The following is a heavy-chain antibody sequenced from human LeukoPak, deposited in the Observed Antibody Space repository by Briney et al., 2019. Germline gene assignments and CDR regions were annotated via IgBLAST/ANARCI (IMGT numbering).Heavy chain of an antibody. J-gene: IGHJ4*02. Sequence: GASVKVSCKVSGYTLTELSMHWVRQAPGKGLEWMGGFDPEDGETIYAQKFQGRVTMTEDTSTDTAYMELSSLRSEDTAVYYCARDRGHYDPPLYYMDVWGQGTLVTVSS. D-gene: IGHD3-3*01. V-gene: IGHV1-24*01. CDR2: FDPEDGET. CDR3: ARDRGHYDPPLYYMDV. CDR1: GYTLTELS.